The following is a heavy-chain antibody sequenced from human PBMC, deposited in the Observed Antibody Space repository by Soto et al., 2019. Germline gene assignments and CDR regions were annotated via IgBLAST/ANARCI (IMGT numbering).Heavy chain of an antibody. CDR1: GFTFSTYG. CDR3: ARDLQITMVRGATTFDAFDI. Sequence: GGSLRLSCAASGFTFSTYGMNWVRQAPGKGLEWVSYISSSSSTIYYADSVKGRFTISRDNAKNSLYLQMNSLRDEDTAVYYCARDLQITMVRGATTFDAFDIWGQGTMVTVSS. D-gene: IGHD3-10*01. V-gene: IGHV3-48*02. CDR2: ISSSSSTI. J-gene: IGHJ3*02.